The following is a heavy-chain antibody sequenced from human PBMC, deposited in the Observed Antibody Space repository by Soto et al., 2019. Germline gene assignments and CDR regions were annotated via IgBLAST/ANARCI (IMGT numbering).Heavy chain of an antibody. Sequence: QITLKESGPTLVKPTQTLTLTCTFSGFSLSTSGVGVGWIRQPPGKALEWLALIYWDDDKRYSPSLKSRLTITKATPNNQVALTMTNMDPVDTATYYCAHRGPSPYWNGAFDIWGQGTMVTVSS. J-gene: IGHJ3*02. D-gene: IGHD1-1*01. CDR1: GFSLSTSGVG. V-gene: IGHV2-5*02. CDR2: IYWDDDK. CDR3: AHRGPSPYWNGAFDI.